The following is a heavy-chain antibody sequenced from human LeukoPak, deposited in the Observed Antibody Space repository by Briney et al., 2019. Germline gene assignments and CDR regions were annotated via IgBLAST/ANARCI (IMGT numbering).Heavy chain of an antibody. Sequence: GGSLRLSCAASGFTFSRYAMTWVRQAPGKGLGWVSTISGSGRNTFYADSVKGRFTISRDNSKNTLHLQTNSLRADDTAVYYCVKDPQSGEVLTWGQGTPVTVSS. CDR3: VKDPQSGEVLT. CDR2: ISGSGRNT. CDR1: GFTFSRYA. D-gene: IGHD1-26*01. V-gene: IGHV3-23*01. J-gene: IGHJ4*02.